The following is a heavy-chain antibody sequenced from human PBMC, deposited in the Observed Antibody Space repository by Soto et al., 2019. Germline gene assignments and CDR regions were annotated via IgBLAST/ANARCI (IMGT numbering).Heavy chain of an antibody. CDR1: GFTFSSHA. V-gene: IGHV3-23*01. D-gene: IGHD2-15*01. Sequence: EVQLLESGGGLVQPGGALRLSCAASGFTFSSHAMSWVRQAPGKGLEWISSISAGSEGAYYADSVKGRFTISRDNSNNTLYLQMNSLRAVYTAVYYCARDLWWYLHWGQGTLVTVSS. CDR2: ISAGSEGA. CDR3: ARDLWWYLH. J-gene: IGHJ4*02.